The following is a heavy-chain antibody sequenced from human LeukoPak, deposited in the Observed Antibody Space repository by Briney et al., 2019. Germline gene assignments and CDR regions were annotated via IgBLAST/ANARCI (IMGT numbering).Heavy chain of an antibody. Sequence: PSGTLSLTCAVSGGSISSSNWWSWVRQPPGKGLEWIGEIYHSGSTNYNPSLKSRVTISVHTSKNQFSLKLSSVTAADTAVYYCARGRRSSGWFDYWGQGTLVTVSS. CDR3: ARGRRSSGWFDY. V-gene: IGHV4-4*02. D-gene: IGHD6-19*01. CDR2: IYHSGST. J-gene: IGHJ4*02. CDR1: GGSISSSNW.